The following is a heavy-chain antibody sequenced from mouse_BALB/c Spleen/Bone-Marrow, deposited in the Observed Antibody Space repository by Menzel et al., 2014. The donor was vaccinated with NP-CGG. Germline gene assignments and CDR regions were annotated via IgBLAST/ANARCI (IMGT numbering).Heavy chain of an antibody. Sequence: GAELVKPGASVKLSCTASGFNIKDTYMHWAKQRPEQGLEWIGRIDPANGNTKYDPKFQGKATITADTSSNTAYLQLSSLTSEDTAVYYCAREGYGNYVWYVWGAGTTVTVSA. CDR2: IDPANGNT. V-gene: IGHV14-3*02. D-gene: IGHD2-10*02. J-gene: IGHJ1*01. CDR1: GFNIKDTY. CDR3: AREGYGNYVWYV.